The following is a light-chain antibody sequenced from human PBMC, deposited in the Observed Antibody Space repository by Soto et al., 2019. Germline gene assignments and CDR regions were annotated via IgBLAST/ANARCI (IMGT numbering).Light chain of an antibody. V-gene: IGKV3-20*01. J-gene: IGKJ1*01. CDR1: QSVSSSY. CDR3: QQYGSSPRT. CDR2: GAS. Sequence: EIVLTQSPCILSFSPGERATLSCRASQSVSSSYLAWYQQKPGQAPRLLIYGASSRATGIPDRFSGSGSGTDFTLTISRLEPEDFAVYYCQQYGSSPRTFGQGTKVDI.